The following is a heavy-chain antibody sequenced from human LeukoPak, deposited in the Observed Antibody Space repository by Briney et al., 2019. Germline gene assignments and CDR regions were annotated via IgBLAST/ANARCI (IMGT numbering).Heavy chain of an antibody. D-gene: IGHD3-10*01. Sequence: PGGSLRLSCAASGFTFSNAWMSWVRQAPGKGLEWVGRIKSKSDGGTKDYAAPVKGRFTLTRDDSKNTVYLQMNSLKTEDTAVYYCTCSMVRGVIITGGHGFDIWGQGTMVTVFS. J-gene: IGHJ3*02. CDR3: TCSMVRGVIITGGHGFDI. CDR1: GFTFSNAW. CDR2: IKSKSDGGTK. V-gene: IGHV3-15*01.